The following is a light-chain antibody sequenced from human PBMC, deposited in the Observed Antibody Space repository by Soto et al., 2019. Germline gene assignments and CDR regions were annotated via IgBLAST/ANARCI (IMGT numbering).Light chain of an antibody. CDR1: QSISSY. CDR2: AAS. CDR3: QQSYSTPLT. J-gene: IGKJ3*01. V-gene: IGKV1-39*01. Sequence: DIQMTQSPSSLSASVGDRDTITCRASQSISSYLNWSQQKPGKAPKLLIYAASSLQSGVPSRFSGSGSGTDFTLTISSLQPEDFATYYCQQSYSTPLTFGPGPKVDI.